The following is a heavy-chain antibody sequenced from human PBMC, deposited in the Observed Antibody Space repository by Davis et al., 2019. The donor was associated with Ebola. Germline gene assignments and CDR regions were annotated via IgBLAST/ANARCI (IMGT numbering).Heavy chain of an antibody. Sequence: ASVKVSCKSSGFTITKYGIAWLRQAPGQGLEWMGWISPYNENINYEENFQGRVTMTTDTATNTAYMGLRSLKSDDTAVYYCARGGLVVPAARHAFDLWGQGTVISVSS. CDR2: ISPYNENI. CDR1: GFTITKYG. D-gene: IGHD2-2*01. V-gene: IGHV1-18*04. CDR3: ARGGLVVPAARHAFDL. J-gene: IGHJ3*01.